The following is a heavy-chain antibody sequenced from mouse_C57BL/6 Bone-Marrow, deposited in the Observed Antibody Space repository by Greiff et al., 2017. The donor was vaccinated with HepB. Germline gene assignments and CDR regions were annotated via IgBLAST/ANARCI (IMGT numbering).Heavy chain of an antibody. CDR2: IWSGGST. D-gene: IGHD1-1*01. CDR1: GFSLTSYG. Sequence: QVQLKESGPGLVQPSQSLSITCTVSGFSLTSYGVHWVRQSPGKGLEWLGVIWSGGSTDYNAAFISRLSISKDNSKSQVFFKMNSLQADDTAIYYCASYYYGSRGYFDVWGTGTTVTVSS. J-gene: IGHJ1*03. V-gene: IGHV2-2*01. CDR3: ASYYYGSRGYFDV.